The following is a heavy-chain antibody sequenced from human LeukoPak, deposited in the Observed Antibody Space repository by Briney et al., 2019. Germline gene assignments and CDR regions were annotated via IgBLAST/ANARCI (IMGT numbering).Heavy chain of an antibody. CDR2: INQEGSEK. D-gene: IGHD4-17*01. CDR3: ATGDDYDDYFDY. CDR1: GFTFSHYW. Sequence: GGSLRLSCAASGFTFSHYWMTWVRQAPGKGLEWVANINQEGSEKYYVDSVKGRFSISRDNAKNSVYPQMNSLRAEDTAVYYCATGDDYDDYFDYWGQGTLVTVSS. V-gene: IGHV3-7*01. J-gene: IGHJ4*02.